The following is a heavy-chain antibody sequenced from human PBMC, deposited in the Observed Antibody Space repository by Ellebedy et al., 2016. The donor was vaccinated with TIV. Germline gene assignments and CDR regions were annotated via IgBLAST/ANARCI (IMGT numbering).Heavy chain of an antibody. CDR2: ISAGGSAT. CDR1: GFTFSRYA. D-gene: IGHD4-17*01. CDR3: AKDPNGDYMGAFDF. V-gene: IGHV3-23*01. J-gene: IGHJ3*01. Sequence: GESLKISCAASGFTFSRYAMMWVRQSPGNGLEWVSAISAGGSATLYGDSVKGRFTISRDKSKNTLFLQMNNLRAEDTATYYCAKDPNGDYMGAFDFWGQGTMVTVSS.